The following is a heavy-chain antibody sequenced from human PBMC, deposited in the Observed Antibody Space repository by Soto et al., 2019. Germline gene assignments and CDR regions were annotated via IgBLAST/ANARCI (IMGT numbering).Heavy chain of an antibody. CDR1: GFTFSSYG. CDR3: ARDKFLLSY. J-gene: IGHJ4*02. CDR2: IWYDGGNK. Sequence: GGSLRLSCAASGFTFSSYGMHWVRQAPGKGLEGVAIIWYDGGNKYYADSVKGRFTISRDNSKNTLYLQMNSLRAEDTAVYYCARDKFLLSYWGQGTLVTVSS. V-gene: IGHV3-33*01. D-gene: IGHD2-15*01.